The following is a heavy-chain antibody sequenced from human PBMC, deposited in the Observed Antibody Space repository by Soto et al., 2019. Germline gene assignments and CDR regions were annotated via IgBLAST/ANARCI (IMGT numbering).Heavy chain of an antibody. D-gene: IGHD3-22*01. CDR3: ARGEASSGYSAFDS. CDR2: INTGNGNT. CDR1: GYMFSSYA. V-gene: IGHV1-3*04. Sequence: QVQLVQSGAEVKKPGASVKVSCKASGYMFSSYAVHWVRQAPGQRLEWMGWINTGNGNTKYSRKFQGRVTLTRDTSANKAYMEMRSLSAEDTAVYYGARGEASSGYSAFDSWGQGTLVIVSS. J-gene: IGHJ4*02.